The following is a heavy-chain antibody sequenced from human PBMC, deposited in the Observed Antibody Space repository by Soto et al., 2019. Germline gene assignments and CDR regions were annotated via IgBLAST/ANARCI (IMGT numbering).Heavy chain of an antibody. Sequence: SETLSLTCAVYGGSFSGYYWSWIRQPPGKGLEWIGEINHSGSTNYNPSLKSRVTISVDTSKNQFSLKLSSVTAADTAVYYCARGRARVVRAAANYYYGMDVWGQGTTVTVSS. CDR3: ARGRARVVRAAANYYYGMDV. D-gene: IGHD3-10*01. V-gene: IGHV4-34*01. CDR1: GGSFSGYY. CDR2: INHSGST. J-gene: IGHJ6*02.